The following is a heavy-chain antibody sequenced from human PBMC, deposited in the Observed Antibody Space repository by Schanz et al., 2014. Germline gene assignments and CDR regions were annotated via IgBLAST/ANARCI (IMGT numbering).Heavy chain of an antibody. D-gene: IGHD3-3*01. CDR3: ARGTRVRTTDFWSGLYYFDY. J-gene: IGHJ4*02. CDR1: GYTFTSYG. CDR2: ISADNGNT. V-gene: IGHV1-18*01. Sequence: QVQLVQSGAEVKKPGASVKVSCKASGYTFTSYGISWVRQAPGQGLEWMGWISADNGNTNYAQRLQGRVTMTTDTSTSTVYMELSSLRSEDTAVYYCARGTRVRTTDFWSGLYYFDYWGQGTLVTVSS.